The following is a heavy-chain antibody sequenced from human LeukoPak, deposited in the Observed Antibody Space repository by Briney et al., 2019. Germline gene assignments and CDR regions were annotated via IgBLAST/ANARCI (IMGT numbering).Heavy chain of an antibody. Sequence: SETLSLTCAGSGGSISSSNWWSWVRKPPGKGLEWIGEIYHSGSTNYNPSLKSRVTISVDKSKNQFSLKLSSVTAADTAVYYCARIIVGATHFDYWGQGTLVTVSS. D-gene: IGHD1-26*01. J-gene: IGHJ4*02. CDR3: ARIIVGATHFDY. CDR1: GGSISSSNW. V-gene: IGHV4-4*02. CDR2: IYHSGST.